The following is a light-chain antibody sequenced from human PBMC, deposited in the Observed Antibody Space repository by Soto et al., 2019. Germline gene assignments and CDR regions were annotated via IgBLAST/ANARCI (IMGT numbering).Light chain of an antibody. CDR3: ASKTTSSTVL. CDR1: SSDIGAYEH. CDR2: DVR. Sequence: QSALTQPSSMSGSPGRSITISCTGTSSDIGAYEHVSWYQQRPGRAPKVLIYDVRIRPSEVSNRFSGSKSGDTASLTISGLQAEDEAVYYCASKTTSSTVLFGGGTNVTVL. J-gene: IGLJ2*01. V-gene: IGLV2-14*03.